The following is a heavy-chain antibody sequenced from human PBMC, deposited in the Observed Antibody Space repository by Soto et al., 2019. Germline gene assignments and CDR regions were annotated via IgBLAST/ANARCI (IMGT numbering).Heavy chain of an antibody. CDR3: XXXXXXXXXXXXIMGWFDP. D-gene: IGHD3-16*01. CDR1: GYTFTSYG. V-gene: IGHV1-18*01. J-gene: IGHJ5*02. CDR2: ISAYNGNT. Sequence: QVQLVQSGAEVKKPGASVKVSCKASGYTFTSYGISWVRQAPGQGLEWMGWISAYNGNTNYAQKLQGRVTMTTDTSTSTAYMERXXXXXXXXXXXXXXXXXXXXXXXXXIMGWFDPWGQGTLVTVSS.